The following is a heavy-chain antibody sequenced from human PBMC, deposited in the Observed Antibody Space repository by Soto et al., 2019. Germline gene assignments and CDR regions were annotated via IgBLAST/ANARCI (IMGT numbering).Heavy chain of an antibody. CDR3: AKDKGSYYGMDV. CDR1: GFTFDDYA. Sequence: EVQLVESGGGLVQPGRSLRLSCAASGFTFDDYAMHWVRQAPGKGLEGVSGISWNSGSIGYADSVKGRFTISRDNAKNSLYLQMNSLRAEDTALYYCAKDKGSYYGMDVWGQGTTVTVSS. CDR2: ISWNSGSI. V-gene: IGHV3-9*01. J-gene: IGHJ6*02.